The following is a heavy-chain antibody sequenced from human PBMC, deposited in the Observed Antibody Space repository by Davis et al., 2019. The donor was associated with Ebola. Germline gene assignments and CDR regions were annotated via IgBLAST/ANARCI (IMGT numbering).Heavy chain of an antibody. CDR1: GGSFSGYY. J-gene: IGHJ5*02. V-gene: IGHV4-34*01. CDR3: ARPGTYSSGWYGWFDP. Sequence: MPSETLSLTCAVYGGSFSGYYWSWIRQPPGKGLEWIGEINHSGSTNYNPSLKSQVTISVDTSKNQFSLKLSSVTAADTAVYYCARPGTYSSGWYGWFDPWGQGTLVTVSS. D-gene: IGHD6-19*01. CDR2: INHSGST.